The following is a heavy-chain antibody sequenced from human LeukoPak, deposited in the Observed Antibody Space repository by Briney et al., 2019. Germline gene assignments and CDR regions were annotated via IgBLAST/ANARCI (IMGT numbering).Heavy chain of an antibody. Sequence: GGSQRLSCAASEFSSDNAWMSWVRQAPGKGLEWVGFIRSKAYGGTTEYAASVKGRFTISRDDSKSIAYLQMNSLKTEDTAVYYCTREWGWFGESLGFDPWGQGTLVTVSS. V-gene: IGHV3-49*04. D-gene: IGHD3-10*01. CDR2: IRSKAYGGTT. CDR1: EFSSDNAW. J-gene: IGHJ5*02. CDR3: TREWGWFGESLGFDP.